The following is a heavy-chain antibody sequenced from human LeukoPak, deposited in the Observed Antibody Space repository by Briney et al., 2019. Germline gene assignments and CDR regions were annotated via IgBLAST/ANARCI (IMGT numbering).Heavy chain of an antibody. D-gene: IGHD3-22*01. Sequence: GGSLRLSCAASVFTFSSYEMNWVRQARGKGLEWVSYISSSGSSIDYADSVKGRFTISRDNAKNSLYLQMSSLRAEDTAVYYCARAFLYYFDRRGYYRAFDIWGQGTMVTVSS. CDR1: VFTFSSYE. J-gene: IGHJ3*02. V-gene: IGHV3-48*03. CDR2: ISSSGSSI. CDR3: ARAFLYYFDRRGYYRAFDI.